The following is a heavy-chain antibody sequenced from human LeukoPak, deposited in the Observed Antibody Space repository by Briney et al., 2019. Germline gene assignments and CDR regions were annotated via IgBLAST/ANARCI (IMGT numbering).Heavy chain of an antibody. V-gene: IGHV1-46*01. CDR3: ARDMDTGYYDSSGYFDY. CDR1: GYTFTSYY. Sequence: GASVKVSCKASGYTFTSYYMHWVRQAPGQGLEWMGIINPSGGSTSYAQKFQGRVTMTRDTSTSTVYMELSSLRSEDTAVYYCARDMDTGYYDSSGYFDYWGREPRSPSPQ. D-gene: IGHD3-22*01. J-gene: IGHJ4*02. CDR2: INPSGGST.